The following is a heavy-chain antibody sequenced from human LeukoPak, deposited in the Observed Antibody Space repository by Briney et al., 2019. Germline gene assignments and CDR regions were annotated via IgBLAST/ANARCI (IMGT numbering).Heavy chain of an antibody. D-gene: IGHD2-21*01. CDR2: IGSSSSSI. Sequence: GGSLRLSCAASGFTFSSYSMNWVRQAPGKGLEWVSYIGSSSSSIYYADSVKGRFTISRDNSKNTLYLQMNSLRAEDTAVYYCAILPGRFARWGQGTLVTVSS. J-gene: IGHJ4*02. V-gene: IGHV3-48*01. CDR3: AILPGRFAR. CDR1: GFTFSSYS.